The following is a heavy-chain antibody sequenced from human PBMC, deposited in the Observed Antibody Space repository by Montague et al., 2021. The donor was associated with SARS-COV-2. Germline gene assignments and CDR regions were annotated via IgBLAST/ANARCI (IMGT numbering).Heavy chain of an antibody. V-gene: IGHV4-59*13. CDR3: ARRGGGEVFARFMYWYFDV. J-gene: IGHJ2*01. Sequence: SETLSLTCSVSGGSINSYYWSWVRQSPGKGLEWIGYIYYSGSVTNNYTLSLKSPVSISVDTSENQFSLKLTSVTAADTAVYYCARRGGGEVFARFMYWYFDVWSRGSLVTVSS. D-gene: IGHD2-21*01. CDR1: GGSINSYY. CDR2: IYYSGSVTN.